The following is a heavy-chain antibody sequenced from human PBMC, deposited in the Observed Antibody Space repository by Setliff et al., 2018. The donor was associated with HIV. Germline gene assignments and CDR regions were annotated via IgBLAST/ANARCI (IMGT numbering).Heavy chain of an antibody. D-gene: IGHD4-17*01. CDR1: GYSFINYA. V-gene: IGHV7-4-1*02. J-gene: IGHJ5*02. CDR3: ARALYGEYGGDLNWLDP. Sequence: VASVKVSCKASGYSFINYAMNWVRQAPGQGLEWMGWINTQTGSPTYAQAFTGRFVFSVDTSVTTAYLQISGLKADDTAVYYCARALYGEYGGDLNWLDPWGQGTLVTVS. CDR2: INTQTGSP.